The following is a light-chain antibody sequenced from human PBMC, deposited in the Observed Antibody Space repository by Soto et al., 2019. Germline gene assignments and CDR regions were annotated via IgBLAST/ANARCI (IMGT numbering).Light chain of an antibody. V-gene: IGKV3-15*01. CDR2: GAS. CDR1: QSISTT. Sequence: EIVMTQSPATLSVSPGEGATLSCRASQSISTTVAWYQQKPGQAPRLLIYGASTRATGIPVRFTGSGSGTEFSLIISSLQSEDLAVYYCQQYTDWPTTFGQGTGGYQ. J-gene: IGKJ1*01. CDR3: QQYTDWPTT.